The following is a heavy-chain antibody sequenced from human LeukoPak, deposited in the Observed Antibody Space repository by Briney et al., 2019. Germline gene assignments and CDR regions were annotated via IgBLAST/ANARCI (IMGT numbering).Heavy chain of an antibody. CDR1: GGSFSGYY. J-gene: IGHJ5*02. V-gene: IGHV4-34*01. D-gene: IGHD3-3*01. Sequence: SETLSLTCAVYGGSFSGYYWSWIRQPPGKGLEWIGEINHSGSTNYNPSLKSRVTISVDTSKNQFSLKLSSVTAADTAVYYCARKPSNYDFWSGYRNPPYNWFDPWGQGTLVTVSS. CDR2: INHSGST. CDR3: ARKPSNYDFWSGYRNPPYNWFDP.